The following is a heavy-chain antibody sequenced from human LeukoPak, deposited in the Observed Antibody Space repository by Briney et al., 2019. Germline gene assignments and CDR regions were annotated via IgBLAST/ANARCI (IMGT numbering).Heavy chain of an antibody. CDR2: IRSKAYGGTT. D-gene: IGHD6-13*01. V-gene: IGHV3-49*03. J-gene: IGHJ4*02. CDR1: GFTFGDYA. Sequence: GGSLRLSCTASGFTFGDYAMSWFRQAPGKGLEWVGFIRSKAYGGTTEYAASVKGRFTISGDDSKSIAYLQMNSLKTEDTAVYYCTRDISSPAFDYWGQGTLVTVSS. CDR3: TRDISSPAFDY.